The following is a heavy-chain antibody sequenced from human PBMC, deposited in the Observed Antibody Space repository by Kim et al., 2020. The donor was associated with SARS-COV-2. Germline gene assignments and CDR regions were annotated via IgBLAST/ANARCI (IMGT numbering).Heavy chain of an antibody. V-gene: IGHV1-24*01. Sequence: AKKFQGRVTMTEDTSTDTAYMELSSLRSEDTAVYYCATPYDSSGFDAFDIWGQGTMVTVSS. D-gene: IGHD3-22*01. CDR3: ATPYDSSGFDAFDI. J-gene: IGHJ3*02.